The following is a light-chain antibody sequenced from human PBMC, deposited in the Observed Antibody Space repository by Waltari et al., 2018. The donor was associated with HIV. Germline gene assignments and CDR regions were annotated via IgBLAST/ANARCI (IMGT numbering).Light chain of an antibody. CDR3: SSYASTSTRV. CDR2: EVS. Sequence: QSALTQPASVSGSPGQSITISCTGTSNDVGGYKYVSWYQQHPGKAPKVVIYEVSTRPSGVSNRFSGSKSGNTASLTISVLQAEDEADYYCSSYASTSTRVFVGGTKLTVL. J-gene: IGLJ3*02. CDR1: SNDVGGYKY. V-gene: IGLV2-14*01.